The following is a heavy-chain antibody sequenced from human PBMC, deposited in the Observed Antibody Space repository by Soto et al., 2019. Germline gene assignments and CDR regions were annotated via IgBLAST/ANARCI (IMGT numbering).Heavy chain of an antibody. CDR3: ARGAVAGVKPSLLAY. D-gene: IGHD6-19*01. CDR1: GGSISSYY. V-gene: IGHV4-59*01. CDR2: IYYSGST. J-gene: IGHJ4*02. Sequence: PSETLSLTCTVSGGSISSYYWSWIRQPPGKGLEWIGYIYYSGSTNYNPSLKSRVTISVDTSKNQFSLKLSSVTATDTAVYYCARGAVAGVKPSLLAYWGQGTLVTVSS.